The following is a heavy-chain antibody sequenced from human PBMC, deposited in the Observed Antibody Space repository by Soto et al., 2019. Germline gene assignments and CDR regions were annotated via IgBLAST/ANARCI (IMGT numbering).Heavy chain of an antibody. CDR1: GYTFTSYG. J-gene: IGHJ4*02. Sequence: QVQLVQSGAEVKKPGASVKVSCKASGYTFTSYGISWVRQAPGQGLEWMGWISAYNGNTNYAQKLQGRVTMTTDTXTXTAYMELRSLRSDDTAVYYCARELPPTFGGPIATDYWGQGTLVTVSS. CDR2: ISAYNGNT. D-gene: IGHD3-16*01. CDR3: ARELPPTFGGPIATDY. V-gene: IGHV1-18*01.